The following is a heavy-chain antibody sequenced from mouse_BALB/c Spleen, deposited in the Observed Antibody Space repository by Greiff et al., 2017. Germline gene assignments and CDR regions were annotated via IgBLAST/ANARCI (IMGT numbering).Heavy chain of an antibody. V-gene: IGHV2-4-1*01. CDR3: ARSITTATYYYAMDY. CDR2: IWSGGST. J-gene: IGHJ4*01. D-gene: IGHD1-2*01. CDR1: GFSLTSYG. Sequence: VKLVVSGPGLVQPSQSLSITCTVSGFSLTSYGVHWVRQSPGKGLEWLGVIWSGGSTDYNAAFISRLSISKDNSKSQVFFKMNSLQADDTAIYYCARSITTATYYYAMDYWGQGTSVTVSS.